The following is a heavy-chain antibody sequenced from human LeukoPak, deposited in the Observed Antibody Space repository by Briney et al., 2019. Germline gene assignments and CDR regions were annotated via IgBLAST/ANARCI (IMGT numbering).Heavy chain of an antibody. CDR1: GGSISSYY. CDR2: IYYSGST. J-gene: IGHJ3*02. Sequence: ETLSLTCTVSGGSISSYYWSWIRQPPGKGLEWIGYIYYSGSTNYNTSLKSRVTISVDTSKNQFSLKLSSVTAADTAVYYCARDEGRGAFEIWGQGTMVTVSS. CDR3: ARDEGRGAFEI. V-gene: IGHV4-59*01.